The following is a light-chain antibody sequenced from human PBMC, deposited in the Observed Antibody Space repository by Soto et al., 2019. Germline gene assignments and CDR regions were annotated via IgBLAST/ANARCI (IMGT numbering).Light chain of an antibody. CDR3: QQYYLRPPT. V-gene: IGKV1-33*01. J-gene: IGKJ4*01. CDR2: DAS. Sequence: DIQMTQSPSSLSASVGDRVTITCQASQGINSYLNWYQQKPGEAPNLLIYDASNLQTGVPSRFSGSGSGAYFTFTISSLQPDAVATYYCQQYYLRPPTFGGGTRVEIK. CDR1: QGINSY.